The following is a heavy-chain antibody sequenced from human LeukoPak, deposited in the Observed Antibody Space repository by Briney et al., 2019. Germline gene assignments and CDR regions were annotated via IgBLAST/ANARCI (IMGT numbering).Heavy chain of an antibody. V-gene: IGHV1-69*13. CDR2: IIPIFGTA. Sequence: ASVKVSCKASGGTFSSYAISWVRQAPGQGLEWMGGIIPIFGTANYAQKFQGRVTITADESTSTAYMELSSLRSEDTAVYYCARGGYSGYGPIDYWGQGTLATVSS. CDR1: GGTFSSYA. J-gene: IGHJ4*02. CDR3: ARGGYSGYGPIDY. D-gene: IGHD5-12*01.